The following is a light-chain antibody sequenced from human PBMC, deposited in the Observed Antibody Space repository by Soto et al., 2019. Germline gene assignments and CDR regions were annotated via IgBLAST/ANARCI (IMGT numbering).Light chain of an antibody. V-gene: IGLV1-47*01. CDR3: AAWDDKLYGVL. CDR1: RSNIGSNF. J-gene: IGLJ2*01. Sequence: QAVVTQPPSASGTPGQRVTISCSGSRSNIGSNFVYWYQQFPGAAPKLLIYMDHQRPSGVPDRFSGSKSDTSASLAISGLRSEDEADYFCAAWDDKLYGVLFGGGTKVTVL. CDR2: MDH.